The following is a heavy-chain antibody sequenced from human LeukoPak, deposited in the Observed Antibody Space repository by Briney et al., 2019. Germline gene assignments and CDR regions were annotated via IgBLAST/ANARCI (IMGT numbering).Heavy chain of an antibody. CDR2: IYNSGST. D-gene: IGHD5-18*01. Sequence: PSETLSLTCTVSGVSISGYYWSWVRQPPGKGLEWIVYIYNSGSTKYNPSLKSRVTISVDTSKNQFSLKLSSVTAADTAVYYCARARPDTAMAVDYWGQGTLVTVSS. V-gene: IGHV4-59*01. CDR3: ARARPDTAMAVDY. CDR1: GVSISGYY. J-gene: IGHJ4*02.